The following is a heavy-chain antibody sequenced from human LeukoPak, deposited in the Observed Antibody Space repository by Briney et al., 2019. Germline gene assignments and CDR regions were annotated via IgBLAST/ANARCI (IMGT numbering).Heavy chain of an antibody. CDR3: ARELPSTQIGFEY. D-gene: IGHD2/OR15-2a*01. CDR1: GGSISTSTYF. V-gene: IGHV4-39*07. CDR2: VYYTGST. Sequence: SETLSLTCTVSGGSISTSTYFWAWIRQPPGKGLEWIGSVYYTGSTYYNPSLRSRVTISVDTSKNQFSLKLSSVTAADTAVYYCARELPSTQIGFEYGGQGTLVTVSS. J-gene: IGHJ4*02.